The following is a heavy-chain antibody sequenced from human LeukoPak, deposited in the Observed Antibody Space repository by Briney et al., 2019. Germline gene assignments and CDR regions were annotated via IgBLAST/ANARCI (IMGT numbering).Heavy chain of an antibody. CDR1: GFTFSSYS. Sequence: GGSLRLSCAASGFTFSSYSMNRVRQAPGKGLEWVSSISSSSSYIYYADSVKGRFTISRDNAKNSLYLQMNSLRAEDTAVYYCARTLSGTPWFGESYDAFDIWGQGTMVTVSS. CDR2: ISSSSSYI. D-gene: IGHD3-10*01. V-gene: IGHV3-21*01. CDR3: ARTLSGTPWFGESYDAFDI. J-gene: IGHJ3*02.